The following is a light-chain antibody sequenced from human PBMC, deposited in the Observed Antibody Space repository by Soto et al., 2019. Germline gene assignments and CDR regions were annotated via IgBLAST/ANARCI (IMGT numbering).Light chain of an antibody. CDR2: DDD. CDR1: SSNIGGNS. V-gene: IGLV1-51*01. J-gene: IGLJ1*01. Sequence: QSVMTQPPAVSAAPGQRVTISFSGSSSNIGGNSVSWYQQLPGTAPKLLIYDDDKRPSGIPDRFSGSKSGTSATLGITGFQTGDAADYYCGSWDSSLSAYVFGTGTKVNVL. CDR3: GSWDSSLSAYV.